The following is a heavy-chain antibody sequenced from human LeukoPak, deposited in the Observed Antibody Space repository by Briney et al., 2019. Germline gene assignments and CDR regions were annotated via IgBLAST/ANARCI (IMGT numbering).Heavy chain of an antibody. Sequence: GGSLRLSCAVSGITLSNYGMSWVRQAPGKGQEWVAGISDSGGRTNYADSVKGRFTISRDNSKNTLYLQMNSLRAEDTAVYFCAKRGVVIRVILVGFHKEAYYFDSWGQGALVTVSS. CDR1: GITLSNYG. CDR3: AKRGVVIRVILVGFHKEAYYFDS. J-gene: IGHJ4*02. CDR2: ISDSGGRT. D-gene: IGHD2-21*01. V-gene: IGHV3-23*01.